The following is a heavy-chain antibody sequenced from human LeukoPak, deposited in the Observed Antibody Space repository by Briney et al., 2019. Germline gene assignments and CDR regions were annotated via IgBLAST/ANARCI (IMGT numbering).Heavy chain of an antibody. V-gene: IGHV3-21*01. Sequence: PGGSLRLSCAASGFTFSAYSMNWVRQAPGKGLEWVSTISSGSAYIYYADSVKGRFTISRDNAKNSLYLQMNSLRAEDTAVYYCARRYCSSTSCYAFDYWGQGTLDTVSS. CDR3: ARRYCSSTSCYAFDY. CDR1: GFTFSAYS. D-gene: IGHD2-2*01. CDR2: ISSGSAYI. J-gene: IGHJ4*02.